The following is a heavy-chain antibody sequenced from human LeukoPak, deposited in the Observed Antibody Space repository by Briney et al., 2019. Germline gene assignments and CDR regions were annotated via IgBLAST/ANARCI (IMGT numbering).Heavy chain of an antibody. CDR1: GFAFRNYG. Sequence: TGGSLRLSCSASGFAFRNYGMAWVRQAPGKGLDFVSAVSAKGDVTFYADSVKGRFTMSRDNSKNTLYLQMNSLRAEDTAVYYCAKEKGDGLPFDYWGQGTLITVSS. V-gene: IGHV3-23*01. CDR2: VSAKGDVT. J-gene: IGHJ4*02. CDR3: AKEKGDGLPFDY. D-gene: IGHD5-24*01.